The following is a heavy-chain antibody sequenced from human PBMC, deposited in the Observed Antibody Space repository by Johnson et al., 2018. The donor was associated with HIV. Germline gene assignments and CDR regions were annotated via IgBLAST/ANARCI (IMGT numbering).Heavy chain of an antibody. Sequence: QVQLVESGGGVVQPGRSLRLSCAASGFTFSSYAMHWVRQAPGKGLEWVAVISYDGSNKYYADPVTGRFTISRDNSQNTLYLQMNSLRAEDKAGYYCASGESDSSGRGAFDIWGQGTMVTVSS. J-gene: IGHJ3*02. D-gene: IGHD3-22*01. V-gene: IGHV3-30-3*01. CDR1: GFTFSSYA. CDR2: ISYDGSNK. CDR3: ASGESDSSGRGAFDI.